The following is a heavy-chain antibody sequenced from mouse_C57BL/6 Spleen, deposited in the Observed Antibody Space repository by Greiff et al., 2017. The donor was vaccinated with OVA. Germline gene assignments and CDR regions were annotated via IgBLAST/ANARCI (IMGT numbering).Heavy chain of an antibody. V-gene: IGHV1-5*01. Sequence: EVQLQQSGTVLARPGASVKMSCKTSGYTFTSYWMHWVKQRPGQGLEWIGAIYPGNSDTSYNQKFKGKAKLTAVTSASTAYMELSSLTNEDSAVYYCTRRGYGSSYEYWYFDVWGTGTTVTVSS. CDR2: IYPGNSDT. CDR3: TRRGYGSSYEYWYFDV. J-gene: IGHJ1*03. D-gene: IGHD1-1*01. CDR1: GYTFTSYW.